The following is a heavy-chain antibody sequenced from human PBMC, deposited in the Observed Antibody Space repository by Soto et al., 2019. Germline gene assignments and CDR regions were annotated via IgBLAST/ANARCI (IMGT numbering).Heavy chain of an antibody. CDR1: GLAFPIDD. D-gene: IGHD2-2*01. J-gene: IGHJ5*02. V-gene: IGHV1-8*01. CDR3: ARDFSPIVVVPAAMGWFDP. Sequence: ASVKVSCKASGLAFPIDDIIWVRQTIGQGLEFMGWMNPSGRNTGYTQKFQGRATFTWNTPTNTAYMDLSGLRSEDTAVYYCARDFSPIVVVPAAMGWFDPRGQRTPVTVSS. CDR2: MNPSGRNT.